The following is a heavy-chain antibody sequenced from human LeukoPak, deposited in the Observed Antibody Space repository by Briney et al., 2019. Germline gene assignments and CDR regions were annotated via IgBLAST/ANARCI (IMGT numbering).Heavy chain of an antibody. CDR2: TYYRSTWYN. V-gene: IGHV6-1*01. Sequence: SQTLSLTCAISGDSVSSNSVTWNWIRQSPSRGLERLGRTYYRSTWYNDYAVSVRGRITVNPDTSKDQFSLHLNSVTPEDTAVYYCARRLTQYDCFDPWGQGILVTVSS. D-gene: IGHD2-2*01. CDR3: ARRLTQYDCFDP. CDR1: GDSVSSNSVT. J-gene: IGHJ5*02.